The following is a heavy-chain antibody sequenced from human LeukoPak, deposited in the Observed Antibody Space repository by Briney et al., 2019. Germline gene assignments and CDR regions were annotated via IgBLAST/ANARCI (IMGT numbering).Heavy chain of an antibody. J-gene: IGHJ4*02. D-gene: IGHD6-13*01. CDR3: ARSPGSPDYYFDY. V-gene: IGHV4-30-4*02. Sequence: PSETLSLTCTVSGGSISSGDYYWSWIRQPPGKGLEWIGYIYYSGSTYYNPSLKSRVTISVDTSKNQFSLKLSSVTAADTAVYYCARSPGSPDYYFDYWGQGTLVTVSS. CDR1: GGSISSGDYY. CDR2: IYYSGST.